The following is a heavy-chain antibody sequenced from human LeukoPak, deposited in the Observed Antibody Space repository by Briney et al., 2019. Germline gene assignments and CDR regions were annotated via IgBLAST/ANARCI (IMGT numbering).Heavy chain of an antibody. Sequence: GGSLRLSCAASGINFSGAWMSWVRQAPGKGLEWVGRMKSKTDGGTTEYGARVKGRFIISRDDSKNTLYLQMTGLKIEDTAVYYCITDPGEWEPFWGQGTVVTVSS. D-gene: IGHD1-26*01. V-gene: IGHV3-15*01. J-gene: IGHJ3*01. CDR2: MKSKTDGGTT. CDR1: GINFSGAW. CDR3: ITDPGEWEPF.